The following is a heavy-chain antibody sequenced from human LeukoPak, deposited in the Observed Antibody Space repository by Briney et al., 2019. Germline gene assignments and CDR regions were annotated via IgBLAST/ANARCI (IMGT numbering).Heavy chain of an antibody. CDR2: IYYSGST. J-gene: IGHJ6*02. D-gene: IGHD1-1*01. CDR1: GGSISSGDYY. CDR3: ARGPSSPHNWYYYYGMDV. Sequence: SETLSLTCTVSGGSISSGDYYWSWIRQPPGKGLEWIGYIYYSGSTYYNPSLKSRVTISVDTSKNQFSLKLSSVTAADTAVYYCARGPSSPHNWYYYYGMDVWGQGTTVTVSS. V-gene: IGHV4-30-4*01.